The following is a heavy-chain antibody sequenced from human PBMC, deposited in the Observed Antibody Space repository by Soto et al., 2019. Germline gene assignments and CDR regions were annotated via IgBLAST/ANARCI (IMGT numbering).Heavy chain of an antibody. CDR3: ARKVGGPAYGMDV. CDR1: GGSVSSGSYY. D-gene: IGHD3-16*01. J-gene: IGHJ6*02. Sequence: PSETLSLTCTVSGGSVSSGSYYWSWIRQPPGKGLEWIGYIYYSGGTNYNPSLKSRVTISLDTSKNQFSLKLSSVTAADTAVYYCARKVGGPAYGMDVWGQGTTVTVSS. CDR2: IYYSGGT. V-gene: IGHV4-61*01.